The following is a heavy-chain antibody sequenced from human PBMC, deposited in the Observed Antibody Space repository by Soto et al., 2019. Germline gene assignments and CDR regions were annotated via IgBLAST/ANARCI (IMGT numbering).Heavy chain of an antibody. CDR3: ARAGAYCSGGSCYSGYYYGMDV. CDR1: GGSFISYA. J-gene: IGHJ6*02. Sequence: SVKVSCTASGGSFISYASIWVRQSPGQGLEWMGGIIPIFGTANYAQKFQGRVTITADESTSTAYMELSSLRSEDTAVYYCARAGAYCSGGSCYSGYYYGMDVWGQGTTVTVSS. CDR2: IIPIFGTA. V-gene: IGHV1-69*13. D-gene: IGHD2-15*01.